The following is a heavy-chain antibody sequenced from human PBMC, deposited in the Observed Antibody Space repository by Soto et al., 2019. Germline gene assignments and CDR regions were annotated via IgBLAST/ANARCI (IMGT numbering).Heavy chain of an antibody. CDR2: IIPIFPTI. D-gene: IGHD1-26*01. Sequence: QVRLVQSGAEMKQPGSSVTVSCKSSASGGTFSSSAIHWVRQAPGQGLEWLGGIIPIFPTIDYAQNFQGRVTISADETTTTAYMELKSLRSDETAVYYCATGVGRGSEAGGWLDPWGQGTLVTVSS. CDR1: GGTFSSSA. V-gene: IGHV1-69*01. J-gene: IGHJ5*02. CDR3: ATGVGRGSEAGGWLDP.